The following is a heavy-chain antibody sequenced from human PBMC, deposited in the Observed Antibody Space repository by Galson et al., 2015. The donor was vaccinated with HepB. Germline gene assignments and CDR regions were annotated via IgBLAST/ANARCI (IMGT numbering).Heavy chain of an antibody. J-gene: IGHJ4*02. D-gene: IGHD2-2*02. Sequence: SLRLSCAASGFTFSGYAMHWVRQAPGKGLEWVAVISYDGSNKYYADSVKGRFTISRDISKNTLYLQMNSLRAEDTSVYYCARDEGYCSSTSCYTVGDYWGQGTLVTVSS. V-gene: IGHV3-30-3*01. CDR2: ISYDGSNK. CDR3: ARDEGYCSSTSCYTVGDY. CDR1: GFTFSGYA.